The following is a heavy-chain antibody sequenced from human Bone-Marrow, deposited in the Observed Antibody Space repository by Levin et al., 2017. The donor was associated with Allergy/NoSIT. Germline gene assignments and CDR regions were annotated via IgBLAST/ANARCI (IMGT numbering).Heavy chain of an antibody. Sequence: AGESLKISCKASGGTFSSYAISWVRQAPGQGLEWMGGIIPIFGTANYAQKFQGRVTITADESTSTAYMELSSLRSEDTAVYYCARSHPKMATEQNTDGAFDIWGQGTMVTVSS. J-gene: IGHJ3*02. V-gene: IGHV1-69*01. D-gene: IGHD5-24*01. CDR3: ARSHPKMATEQNTDGAFDI. CDR1: GGTFSSYA. CDR2: IIPIFGTA.